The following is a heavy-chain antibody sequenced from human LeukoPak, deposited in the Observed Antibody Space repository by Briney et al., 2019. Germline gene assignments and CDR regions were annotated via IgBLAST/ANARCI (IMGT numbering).Heavy chain of an antibody. V-gene: IGHV3-30*04. J-gene: IGHJ4*02. Sequence: GGSLRLSCAASGFTFSSYAMHWVRQAPGKGLEWVAVISYDGSNKYYADSVKGRFTISRDNSKNTLYLQMNSLGAEDTAVYYCACSYSSSWYGYWGQGTLVTVSS. D-gene: IGHD6-13*01. CDR1: GFTFSSYA. CDR2: ISYDGSNK. CDR3: ACSYSSSWYGY.